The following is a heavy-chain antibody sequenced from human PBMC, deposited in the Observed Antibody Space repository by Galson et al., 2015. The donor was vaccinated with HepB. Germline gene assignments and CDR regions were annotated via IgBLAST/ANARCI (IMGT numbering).Heavy chain of an antibody. CDR1: GYTFTSYG. CDR2: ISAYNVNT. Sequence: SVKVSCKASGYTFTSYGISWVRQAPGQGLEWMGWISAYNVNTNYAQKLQGRVTMTTDTSTSTAYMELRSLRSDDTAVYYCARALGAGVRYYMDVWGKGTTVTVSS. D-gene: IGHD4/OR15-4a*01. V-gene: IGHV1-18*01. CDR3: ARALGAGVRYYMDV. J-gene: IGHJ6*03.